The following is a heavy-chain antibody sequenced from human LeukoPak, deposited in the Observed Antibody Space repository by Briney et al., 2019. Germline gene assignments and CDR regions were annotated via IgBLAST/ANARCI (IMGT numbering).Heavy chain of an antibody. J-gene: IGHJ5*02. D-gene: IGHD2-21*01. CDR2: INHSGST. V-gene: IGHV4-34*01. CDR1: GGSFSGYY. CDR3: ARTKPVVIYFWFDP. Sequence: KPSETLSLTCAVYGGSFSGYYWSWIRQPPGKGLEWIGEINHSGSTNYNPSLKSRVTISVDTSKNQFSLKLSSVTAADTAVYYCARTKPVVIYFWFDPWGQGTLVTVSS.